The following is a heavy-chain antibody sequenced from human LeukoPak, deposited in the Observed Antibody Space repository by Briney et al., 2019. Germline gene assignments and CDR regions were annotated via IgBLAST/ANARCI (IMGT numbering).Heavy chain of an antibody. CDR2: IHHSGVT. CDR1: GYSISSGYD. V-gene: IGHV4-38-2*02. Sequence: PSEALSLTCTVSGYSISSGYDWSWIRQPPGKGLEWIATIHHSGVTYYNPSLKSRVTMSVDTSKNQFSLKLGSVTAAGTAVYYCARYTANTAGYSFDFWGQGALVTVSS. CDR3: ARYTANTAGYSFDF. D-gene: IGHD3-22*01. J-gene: IGHJ4*02.